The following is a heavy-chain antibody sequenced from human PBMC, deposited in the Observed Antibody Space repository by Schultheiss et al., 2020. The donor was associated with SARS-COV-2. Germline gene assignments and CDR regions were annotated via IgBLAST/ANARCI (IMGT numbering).Heavy chain of an antibody. CDR2: ISGSGGST. Sequence: GGSLRLSCAASGFTFNSYTMHWVRQAPGKGLEWVSGISGSGGSTYYADSVKGRFTISRDNAKNSLYLQMNSLRAEDTAVYYCAYVIPPDYWGQGTLVTVS. CDR3: AYVIPPDY. J-gene: IGHJ4*02. V-gene: IGHV3-23*01. CDR1: GFTFNSYT. D-gene: IGHD3-16*02.